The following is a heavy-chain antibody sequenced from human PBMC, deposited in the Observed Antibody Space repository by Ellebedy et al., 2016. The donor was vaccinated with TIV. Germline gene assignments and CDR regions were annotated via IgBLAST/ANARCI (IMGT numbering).Heavy chain of an antibody. V-gene: IGHV3-21*01. CDR1: GFTFNNYN. D-gene: IGHD5-18*01. CDR3: ARPRGYSYGYYFDY. CDR2: ITSSSTYI. J-gene: IGHJ4*02. Sequence: GESLKISCAASGFTFNNYNMYWIRQAPGKGLEWVSSITSSSTYIHYAASVRGRFTISRDNAKNSLYLQMNSLRAEDTAVYYCARPRGYSYGYYFDYWGQGTLVTVSS.